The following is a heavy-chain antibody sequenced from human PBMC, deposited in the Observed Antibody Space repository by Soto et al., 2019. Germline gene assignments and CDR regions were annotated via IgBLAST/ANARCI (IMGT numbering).Heavy chain of an antibody. Sequence: DVHLVESGGGLVQPGRSLRLSCGASGFSFDDYAMHWVRQAPGKGLEWVASIGWNSVNRDYADSVKGRFTSSRANAKNSLYLQMNSLRAEDTALYYCAKDVSGWSAGESPFPVDHWGQGTLVTVSS. V-gene: IGHV3-9*01. CDR1: GFSFDDYA. J-gene: IGHJ4*02. CDR3: AKDVSGWSAGESPFPVDH. D-gene: IGHD3-10*01. CDR2: IGWNSVNR.